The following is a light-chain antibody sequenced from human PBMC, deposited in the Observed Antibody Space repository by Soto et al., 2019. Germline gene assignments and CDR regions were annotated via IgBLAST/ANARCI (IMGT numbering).Light chain of an antibody. V-gene: IGLV2-14*01. CDR3: SSYTSTSVV. Sequence: QSALTQPASVSGSPGQSITFSCTGTSSDIDGYNSVSWFQQHPGKAPKLMIYDVSNRPSGVSNRFSGSKSGNTASLTISGLQAEDEADYYCSSYTSTSVVFGGGTKLTV. CDR1: SSDIDGYNS. J-gene: IGLJ2*01. CDR2: DVS.